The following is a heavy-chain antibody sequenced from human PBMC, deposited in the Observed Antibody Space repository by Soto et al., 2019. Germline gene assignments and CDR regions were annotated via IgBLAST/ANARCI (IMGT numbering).Heavy chain of an antibody. J-gene: IGHJ6*02. Sequence: QVQLVESGGGVVQPGRSLRLSCAASGFTFSSYAMHWVRQAPGKGLEWVAVISYDGNNKYFAASVKGRFTLSRDNSKNTLYLQMNSLRREDTAVYYCARALYCTSTSCYIAVSVLGMDVWGQGTTVTVSS. CDR1: GFTFSSYA. D-gene: IGHD2-2*02. CDR3: ARALYCTSTSCYIAVSVLGMDV. V-gene: IGHV3-30-3*01. CDR2: ISYDGNNK.